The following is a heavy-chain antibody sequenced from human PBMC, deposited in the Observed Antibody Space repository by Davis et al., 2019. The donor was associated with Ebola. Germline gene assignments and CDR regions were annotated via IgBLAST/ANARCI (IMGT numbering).Heavy chain of an antibody. D-gene: IGHD3-22*01. CDR2: IDQDGSNK. CDR3: ARAHGSSGYPDY. J-gene: IGHJ4*02. Sequence: GESLKISCAVSGFTFSHYWMSWVRQAPGKGLEWVANIDQDGSNKYYVDSVKGRFTISRDNTKNSLYLQMNSLRDEDTAVYYCARAHGSSGYPDYWGQGTLVTVSS. V-gene: IGHV3-7*01. CDR1: GFTFSHYW.